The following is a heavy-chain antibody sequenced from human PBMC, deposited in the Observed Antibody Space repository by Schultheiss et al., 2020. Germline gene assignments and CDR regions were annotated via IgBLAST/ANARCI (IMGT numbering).Heavy chain of an antibody. Sequence: GGSLRLSCAASGFTFSSYWMHWVRLAPGKGLVWVAVISYDGSNKYYADSVKGRFTISRDNAKNSLYLQVNSLRAEDTDVYYCAKGPWNFDYWGQGTLVTVSS. CDR1: GFTFSSYW. CDR3: AKGPWNFDY. V-gene: IGHV3-30*18. CDR2: ISYDGSNK. J-gene: IGHJ4*02.